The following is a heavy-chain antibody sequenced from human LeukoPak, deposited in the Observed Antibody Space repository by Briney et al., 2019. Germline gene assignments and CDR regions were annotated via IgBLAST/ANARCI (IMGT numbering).Heavy chain of an antibody. Sequence: GGSLRLSCAASGFTFSSYSMNWVRQAPGKGLEWVSSISSSSVYIYYADSVKGRFTISRDNAKNSLYLQMNSLRAEDTAVYYCARDTYDSSGYYPLDYWGQGTLVTVSS. CDR3: ARDTYDSSGYYPLDY. V-gene: IGHV3-21*01. CDR1: GFTFSSYS. J-gene: IGHJ4*02. CDR2: ISSSSVYI. D-gene: IGHD3-22*01.